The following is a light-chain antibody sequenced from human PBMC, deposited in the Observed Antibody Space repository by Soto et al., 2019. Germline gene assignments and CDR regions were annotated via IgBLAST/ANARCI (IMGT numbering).Light chain of an antibody. CDR3: QQSNVYPWT. V-gene: IGKV1-5*03. J-gene: IGKJ1*01. Sequence: DIHLIQSPSTLSASVGDRVTLTCRASQSVGNKLAWYQQKPGKAPTLLIYKASSLQSGVTSKFRGSGSGTEFTLTISSLQPEDFATYYCQQSNVYPWTFGQGTRVEIK. CDR1: QSVGNK. CDR2: KAS.